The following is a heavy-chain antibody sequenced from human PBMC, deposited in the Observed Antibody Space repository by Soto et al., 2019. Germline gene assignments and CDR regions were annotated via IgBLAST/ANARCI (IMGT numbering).Heavy chain of an antibody. V-gene: IGHV3-30-3*01. CDR2: ISDDGSDK. J-gene: IGHJ4*02. CDR1: GFSFRTYG. CDR3: GRVLFGYVDPIDS. Sequence: GGSLRLSCSASGFSFRTYGMHWVRHTPGKGLEWVAFISDDGSDKYYADSVKGRFTISRDNSENTLYLQMNSLRVEDTAVYYCGRVLFGYVDPIDSWGQGTLVTVSS. D-gene: IGHD5-12*01.